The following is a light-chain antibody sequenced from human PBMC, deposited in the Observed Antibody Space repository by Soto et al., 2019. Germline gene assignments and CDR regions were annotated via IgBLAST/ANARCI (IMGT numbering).Light chain of an antibody. CDR3: QQKGSSHDT. V-gene: IGKV3-20*01. CDR1: QSVSSSY. CDR2: GAS. Sequence: EIVLTQSPGTLSLSPGERATLSCRASQSVSSSYLAWYQHKPGQAPRLLIYGASSRATGIPYRFSGSGSGTDFTRSNSRLEPEDFGVYYCQQKGSSHDTFGPGTNVDIK. J-gene: IGKJ3*01.